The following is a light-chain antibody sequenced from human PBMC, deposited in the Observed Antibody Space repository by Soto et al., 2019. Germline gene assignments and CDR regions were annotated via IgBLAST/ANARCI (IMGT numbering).Light chain of an antibody. Sequence: DVVMTQSPLSLPVTPGEPASISCRSSQILLHSNGNNYLDWYLQKPGQSPQLLIYLGSNRASGVPDRFSGSGSGTDFTFTISSLQPEDIATYYCQQYDNLPTFGGGTKVDIK. J-gene: IGKJ4*01. CDR2: LGS. CDR1: QILLHSNGNNY. CDR3: QQYDNLPT. V-gene: IGKV2-28*01.